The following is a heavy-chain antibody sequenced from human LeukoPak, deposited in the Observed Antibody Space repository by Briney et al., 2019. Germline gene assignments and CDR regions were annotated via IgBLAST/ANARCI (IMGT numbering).Heavy chain of an antibody. CDR2: INPSGGST. CDR1: GYTFTSYY. V-gene: IGHV1-46*01. D-gene: IGHD3-9*01. CDR3: VRDHDILTARGDY. Sequence: GASVKVSCKASGYTFTSYYMHWVRQAPGQGLEWMGIINPSGGSTSYAQKFQGRVTMTTDTSTSTAYMELRSLRSDDTAVYYCVRDHDILTARGDYWGQGTLVTVSS. J-gene: IGHJ4*02.